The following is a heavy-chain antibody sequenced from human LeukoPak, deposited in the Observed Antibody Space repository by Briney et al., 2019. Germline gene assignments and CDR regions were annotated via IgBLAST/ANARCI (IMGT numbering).Heavy chain of an antibody. V-gene: IGHV1-69*13. D-gene: IGHD2-2*01. CDR1: GGTFSSYA. J-gene: IGHJ5*02. Sequence: SVKVSCKASGGTFSSYAISWVQQAPGQGLERMGGIIPIFGTANYAQKFQGRVTITADESTNTAYMELSSLRSEDTAVYYCARVPSYCSSTSCYARFDPWGQGTLVTVSS. CDR3: ARVPSYCSSTSCYARFDP. CDR2: IIPIFGTA.